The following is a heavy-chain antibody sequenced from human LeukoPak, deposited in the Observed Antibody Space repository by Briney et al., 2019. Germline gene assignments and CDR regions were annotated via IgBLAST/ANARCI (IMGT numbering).Heavy chain of an antibody. J-gene: IGHJ4*02. V-gene: IGHV4-59*12. CDR2: IYYSGST. CDR3: AGDFGSGSYRFDY. Sequence: SETLSLTCTVSGGSITSYYWSWIRQPPGKGLEWIGYIYYSGSTNYNPSLKSRLTISLDTSKNQLSLKLTSVTAADTAVYYCAGDFGSGSYRFDYWGQGTLVSVSS. CDR1: GGSITSYY. D-gene: IGHD3-10*01.